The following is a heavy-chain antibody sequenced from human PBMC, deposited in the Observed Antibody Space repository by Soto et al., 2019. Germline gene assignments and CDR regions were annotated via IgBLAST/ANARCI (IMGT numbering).Heavy chain of an antibody. V-gene: IGHV1-18*01. CDR1: GYTFTSYG. Sequence: QVQLVQSGAEVKKPGASVKVSCKASGYTFTSYGISWVRQAPGQGLEWMGWISAYNGNTNYAQKLQGRVTMTTDTSTSTAYMELRSLRSDDTAVYYCARVIDSQYSSSSYYYYYGMDVWGQGTTVTVSS. CDR3: ARVIDSQYSSSSYYYYYGMDV. CDR2: ISAYNGNT. J-gene: IGHJ6*02. D-gene: IGHD6-6*01.